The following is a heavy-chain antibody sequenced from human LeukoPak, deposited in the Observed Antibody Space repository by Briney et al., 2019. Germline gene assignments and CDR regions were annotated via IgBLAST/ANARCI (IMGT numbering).Heavy chain of an antibody. CDR1: GFTFCSNW. CDR3: APYWYGSGTSLGY. J-gene: IGHJ4*02. CDR2: IKKDGREK. Sequence: GGSLRLSCAASGFTFCSNWMSWVRQAPGKGLEWVANIKKDGREKYYVDSVKGRFTISRDNAKNSVYLQMNSLRVEATAVYSCAPYWYGSGTSLGYWGQGTLVTVSS. D-gene: IGHD3-10*01. V-gene: IGHV3-7*01.